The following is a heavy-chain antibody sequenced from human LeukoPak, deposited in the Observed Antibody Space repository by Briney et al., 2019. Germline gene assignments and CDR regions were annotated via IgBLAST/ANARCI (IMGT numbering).Heavy chain of an antibody. Sequence: PSETLSLTCTVFGGSIISSSYYWGWIRQPPGKGLEWIGSIYYSGSTYYNPSLKSRVTISVDTSKNQFSLKLSSVTAADTAVYYCAIVPPVPAAPFDYWGQGTLVTVSS. J-gene: IGHJ4*02. CDR3: AIVPPVPAAPFDY. CDR2: IYYSGST. D-gene: IGHD2-2*01. V-gene: IGHV4-39*01. CDR1: GGSIISSSYY.